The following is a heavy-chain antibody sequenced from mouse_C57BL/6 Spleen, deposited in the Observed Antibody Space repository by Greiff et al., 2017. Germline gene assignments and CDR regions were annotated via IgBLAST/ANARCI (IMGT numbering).Heavy chain of an antibody. V-gene: IGHV1-15*01. CDR1: GYTFTDYE. J-gene: IGHJ3*01. CDR2: IDPETGGT. Sequence: QVQLQQSGAELVRPGASVTLSCKASGYTFTDYEMHWVKQTPVHGLEWIGAIDPETGGTAYNQKFKGKAILTADKSSSTAYMELRSLTSEDSAVYYCTWDDYDAWFADWGQGTLVTVSA. D-gene: IGHD2-4*01. CDR3: TWDDYDAWFAD.